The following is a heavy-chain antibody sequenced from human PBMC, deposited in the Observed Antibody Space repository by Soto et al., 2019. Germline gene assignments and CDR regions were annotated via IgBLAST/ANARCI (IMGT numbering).Heavy chain of an antibody. D-gene: IGHD5-18*01. J-gene: IGHJ6*02. CDR3: ARDNAQRGYSYGNYYYYGMGV. CDR2: IIPIFGTA. Sequence: ASVKVSCKASGGTFSSYAISWVRQAPGQGLEWMGGIIPIFGTANYAQKFQGRVTITADESTSTAYMELSSLRSEDTAVYYCARDNAQRGYSYGNYYYYGMGVWGQGTTVTVSS. CDR1: GGTFSSYA. V-gene: IGHV1-69*13.